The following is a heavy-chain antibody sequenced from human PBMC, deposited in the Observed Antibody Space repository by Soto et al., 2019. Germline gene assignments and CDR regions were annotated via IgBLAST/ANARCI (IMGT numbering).Heavy chain of an antibody. D-gene: IGHD4-4*01. J-gene: IGHJ3*02. Sequence: QVQLVQSGPEVKKPGSSVKVSCEASGGTFINFAVNWVRQAPGQGLERVGGIIPLFNVANYAQKFEGRVNIVANASTSTAYMDLSSLRSEDPAVYYCEASGRDVLGYDYKDTEGLDIWGQGTMVTVSS. CDR1: GGTFINFA. CDR3: EASGRDVLGYDYKDTEGLDI. V-gene: IGHV1-69*01. CDR2: IIPLFNVA.